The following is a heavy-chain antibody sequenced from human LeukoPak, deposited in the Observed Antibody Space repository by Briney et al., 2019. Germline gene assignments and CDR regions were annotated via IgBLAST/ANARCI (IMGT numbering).Heavy chain of an antibody. CDR3: ARKGITGTTPFDY. CDR1: GGSLSSGGYY. CDR2: IYYSGST. J-gene: IGHJ4*02. V-gene: IGHV4-30-4*08. D-gene: IGHD1-7*01. Sequence: TPFLTCPVSGGSLSSGGYYWSWIPPPPRKGLGWIGYIYYSGSTYYNPSLKSRVTISVDTSKNQFSLKLSSVTAADTAVYYCARKGITGTTPFDYWGQGTLVTVSS.